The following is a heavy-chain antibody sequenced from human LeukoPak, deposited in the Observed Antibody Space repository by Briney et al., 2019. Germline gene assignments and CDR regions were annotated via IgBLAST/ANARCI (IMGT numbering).Heavy chain of an antibody. CDR3: ARQGNVDYYMDV. CDR2: IYYSGST. D-gene: IGHD1-1*01. Sequence: NPSETLSLTCTVSGGSISSSSYYWGWIRQPPGKGLEWIGSIYYSGSTYYNPSLKSRVTISVDTSKNQFSLKLSSVTAAGTAVYYCARQGNVDYYMDVWGKGTTVTVSS. J-gene: IGHJ6*03. CDR1: GGSISSSSYY. V-gene: IGHV4-39*01.